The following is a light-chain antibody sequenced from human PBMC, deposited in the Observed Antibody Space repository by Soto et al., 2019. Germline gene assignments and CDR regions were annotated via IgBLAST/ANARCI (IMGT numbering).Light chain of an antibody. V-gene: IGKV3-20*01. CDR2: GAS. CDR3: QPYGSSLWT. Sequence: EIVMTQSPATLPVSLGERATLSCRASQSVSSNLAWYQQKPGQAPRLLIYGASSRATGIPDRFSGSGSGTDFTLTIRRLEPEDFAVYYCQPYGSSLWTFGQGTKVDIK. CDR1: QSVSSN. J-gene: IGKJ1*01.